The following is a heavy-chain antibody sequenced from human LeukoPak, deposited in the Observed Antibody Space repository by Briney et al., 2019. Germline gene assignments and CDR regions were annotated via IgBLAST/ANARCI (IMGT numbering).Heavy chain of an antibody. V-gene: IGHV4-59*01. CDR2: IYYSGST. D-gene: IGHD3-10*01. CDR1: GGSISSYY. Sequence: SETLSLTCTVSGGSISSYYWSWIRQPPGKGLEWIGYIYYSGSTNYNPSLKSRVTISVDTSKNQFSLKLSSVTAADTAVYYCAGQYYYEGLGYWGQGTLVTVSS. J-gene: IGHJ4*02. CDR3: AGQYYYEGLGY.